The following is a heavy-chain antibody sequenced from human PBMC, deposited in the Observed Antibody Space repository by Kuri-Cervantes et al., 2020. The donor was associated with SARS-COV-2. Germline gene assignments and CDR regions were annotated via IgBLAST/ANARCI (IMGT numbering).Heavy chain of an antibody. CDR2: IYSGGST. Sequence: GESLKISCAASGFTVSSNYMSWVLQAPGKGLEWVSVIYSGGSTYYADSVKGRFTISRDNAKNSLYLQMNSLRAEDTAVYYCARDVWDWGQGTLVTVSS. V-gene: IGHV3-66*01. D-gene: IGHD3-16*01. J-gene: IGHJ4*02. CDR1: GFTVSSNY. CDR3: ARDVWD.